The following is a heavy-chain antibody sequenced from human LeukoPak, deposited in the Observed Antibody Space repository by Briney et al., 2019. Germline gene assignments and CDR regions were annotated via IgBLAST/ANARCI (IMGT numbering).Heavy chain of an antibody. CDR2: ICSSSSYI. CDR3: ASLASYGWGAGYYFDY. CDR1: GFTFSSYS. V-gene: IGHV3-21*01. D-gene: IGHD5-18*01. Sequence: GGSLRLSCAASGFTFSSYSMNWVRQAPGKGLEWVSSICSSSSYIYYADSVKGRFTISRDNAKNSLYLQMNSLRAEDTAVYYCASLASYGWGAGYYFDYWGQGTLVTVSS. J-gene: IGHJ4*02.